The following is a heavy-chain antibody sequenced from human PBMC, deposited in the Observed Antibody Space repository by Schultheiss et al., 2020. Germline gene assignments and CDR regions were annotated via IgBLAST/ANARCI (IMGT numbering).Heavy chain of an antibody. Sequence: SGPTLVKPTQTLTLTCTFSGFSLSTSGMCVSWIRQPPGKALEWLARIDWDDDKYYSTSLKTRLTISKDTSKNQVVLTMTNMDPVDTATYYCAHETYSSAWYDYWGQGTLGTVAS. CDR3: AHETYSSAWYDY. CDR1: GFSLSTSGMC. D-gene: IGHD6-19*01. J-gene: IGHJ4*02. V-gene: IGHV2-70*11. CDR2: IDWDDDK.